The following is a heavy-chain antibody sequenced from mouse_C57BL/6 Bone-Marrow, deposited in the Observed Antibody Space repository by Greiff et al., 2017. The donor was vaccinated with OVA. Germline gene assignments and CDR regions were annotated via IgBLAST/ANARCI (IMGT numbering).Heavy chain of an antibody. V-gene: IGHV1-50*01. CDR2: IDPTDSYT. CDR3: ASEEYYAPMDY. D-gene: IGHD1-1*01. CDR1: GFTFTSYW. Sequence: QVQLQQPGADLVKPGASVKLSCKASGFTFTSYWMHWVRQRPGKGLEWIGDIDPTDSYTTYNQNFKGKATLTVDSSSSPVYMKRSSRTSEDSAVYYGASEEYYAPMDYWGQGTSVTVSS. J-gene: IGHJ4*01.